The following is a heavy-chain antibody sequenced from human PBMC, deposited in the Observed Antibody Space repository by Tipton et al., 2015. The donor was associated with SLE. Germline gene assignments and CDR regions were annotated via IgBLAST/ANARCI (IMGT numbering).Heavy chain of an antibody. D-gene: IGHD5-18*01. CDR1: GGSISSYY. CDR3: AREDTPMDDAFDI. V-gene: IGHV4-59*08. Sequence: LRLSCTVSGGSISSYYWSWIRQPPGKGLEWIGYIYYSGSTYYNPSLKSRVTISVDTSKNQFSLKLSSVTAADTAVYYCAREDTPMDDAFDIWGQGTMVTVSS. J-gene: IGHJ3*02. CDR2: IYYSGST.